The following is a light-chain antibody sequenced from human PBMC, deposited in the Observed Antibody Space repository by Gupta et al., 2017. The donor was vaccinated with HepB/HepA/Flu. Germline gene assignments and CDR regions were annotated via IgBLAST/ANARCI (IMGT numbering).Light chain of an antibody. CDR2: DAS. Sequence: EIVMTQSPATLSVSPGERVTLSCRASQSVNRNLAWDQQKPGQAPRLLICDASIRAAGFPSRFFGSGSGTDFTLTISRLQSEDVAVYYCQPHNNWHPWTFGQGTKVEIK. V-gene: IGKV3D-15*01. J-gene: IGKJ1*01. CDR1: QSVNRN. CDR3: QPHNNWHPWT.